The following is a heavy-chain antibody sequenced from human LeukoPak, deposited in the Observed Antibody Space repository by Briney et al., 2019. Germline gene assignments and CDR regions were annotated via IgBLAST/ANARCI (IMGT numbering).Heavy chain of an antibody. J-gene: IGHJ4*02. Sequence: GGSLRLSCAASGFTFSSYWMNWVRQAPGKGLVWVSRIAGDGCSTTYADSVKGRFSISRDNAKNTLYLQMNSLRVEDTAAYYCARGRPHGNDYWGQGTLVTVSS. V-gene: IGHV3-74*01. CDR2: IAGDGCST. CDR3: ARGRPHGNDY. D-gene: IGHD4-23*01. CDR1: GFTFSSYW.